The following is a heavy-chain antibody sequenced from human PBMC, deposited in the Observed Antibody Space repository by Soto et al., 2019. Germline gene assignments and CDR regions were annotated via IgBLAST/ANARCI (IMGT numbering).Heavy chain of an antibody. CDR1: GFTFSNYA. J-gene: IGHJ4*02. CDR2: IWYDGSNK. D-gene: IGHD6-13*01. Sequence: GGSLRLSCAASGFTFSNYAMHGVRQAPGKGLEWVAVIWYDGSNKYYADSVKGRFTISRDNSKNTLYLQMNSLRAEDTAVYYCANPHPSIAANYWGQGTLVTVSS. CDR3: ANPHPSIAANY. V-gene: IGHV3-33*06.